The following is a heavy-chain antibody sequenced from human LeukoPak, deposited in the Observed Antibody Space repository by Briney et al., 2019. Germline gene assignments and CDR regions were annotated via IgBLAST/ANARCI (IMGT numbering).Heavy chain of an antibody. Sequence: GASVKVSCKASGYTFTSYGISWVRQAPGQGLEWMGWISAYNGKTNYAQKVQGRVTMTTDTSTSTAYMELRSLRSDGTAVYYCARDVYCSSTSCYDLGNWFDPWGQGTLVTVSS. J-gene: IGHJ5*02. CDR3: ARDVYCSSTSCYDLGNWFDP. D-gene: IGHD2-2*01. CDR2: ISAYNGKT. V-gene: IGHV1-18*01. CDR1: GYTFTSYG.